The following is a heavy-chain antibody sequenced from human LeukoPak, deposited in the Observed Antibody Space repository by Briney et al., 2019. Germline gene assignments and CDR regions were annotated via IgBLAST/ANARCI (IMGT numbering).Heavy chain of an antibody. Sequence: GASVKVSCKASGYTFTSYDINWVRQATGQGLEWMGWMNPNSGNTGYAQKFQNRVTMTRNTSINTAYMELDSLRSEDTAVYYCARAARGFCSSISCYTLDSWGQGTLVTVSS. V-gene: IGHV1-8*02. J-gene: IGHJ4*02. CDR3: ARAARGFCSSISCYTLDS. CDR2: MNPNSGNT. D-gene: IGHD2-2*02. CDR1: GYTFTSYD.